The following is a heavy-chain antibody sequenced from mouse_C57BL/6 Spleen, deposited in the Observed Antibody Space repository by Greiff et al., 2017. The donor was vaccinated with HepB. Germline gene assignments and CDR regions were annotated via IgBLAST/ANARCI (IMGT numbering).Heavy chain of an antibody. Sequence: EVQVVESGTVLARPGASVKMSCKTSGYTFTSYWMHWVKQRPGQGLEWIGAIYPGNSDTSYNQKFKGKAKLTAVTSASTAYMELSSLTNEDSAVYYCSPYYDYDVFDYWGQGTTLTVSS. CDR3: SPYYDYDVFDY. D-gene: IGHD2-4*01. V-gene: IGHV1-5*01. J-gene: IGHJ2*01. CDR1: GYTFTSYW. CDR2: IYPGNSDT.